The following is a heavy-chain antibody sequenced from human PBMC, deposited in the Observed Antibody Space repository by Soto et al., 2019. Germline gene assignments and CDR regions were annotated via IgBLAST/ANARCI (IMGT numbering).Heavy chain of an antibody. V-gene: IGHV1-69*12. D-gene: IGHD3-16*01. Sequence: QVQLVQSGAEVKKPGSSVKVSCKASGGTFSSYAISWVRQAPGQGLEWMGGIIPIFGTANYAQKFQGRVTITADESTGTACMELSSLRSEESAVYYCARAHGGIDFDAYCEYPGCWGQGALVTVSS. CDR3: ARAHGGIDFDAYCEYPGC. CDR2: IIPIFGTA. CDR1: GGTFSSYA. J-gene: IGHJ4*02.